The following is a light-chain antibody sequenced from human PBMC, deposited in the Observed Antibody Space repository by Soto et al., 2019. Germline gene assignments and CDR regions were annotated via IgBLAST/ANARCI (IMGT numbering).Light chain of an antibody. CDR1: SSNIGSNY. J-gene: IGLJ2*01. Sequence: QSVLTQPPSASGTPGQRVTISCSGSSSNIGSNYVYWYQQLPGTAPKLHIYRNNQRPSGVPDRFSGSKSGTSASLAISGLRSEDEAEYYCAAWDDSLSGVVFGGGTQLTVL. V-gene: IGLV1-47*01. CDR3: AAWDDSLSGVV. CDR2: RNN.